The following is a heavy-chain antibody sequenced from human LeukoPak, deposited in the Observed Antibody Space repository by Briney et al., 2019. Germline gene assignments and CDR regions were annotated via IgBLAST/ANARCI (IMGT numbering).Heavy chain of an antibody. CDR2: ISGSGGST. J-gene: IGHJ4*02. CDR1: GFTFSSYG. V-gene: IGHV3-23*01. CDR3: ANSPPGFFDY. D-gene: IGHD7-27*01. Sequence: GGSLRLSCAASGFTFSSYGMHWVRQAPGKGLEWVSAISGSGGSTYYADSVKGRFTISRDNSKNTLYLQMNSLRAEDTAVYYCANSPPGFFDYWGQGTLVTVSS.